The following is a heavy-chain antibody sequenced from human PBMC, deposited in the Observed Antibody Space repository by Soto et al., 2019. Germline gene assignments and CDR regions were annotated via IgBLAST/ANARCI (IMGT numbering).Heavy chain of an antibody. V-gene: IGHV3-23*01. CDR1: GFSLSSHA. CDR2: ISDSGATS. CDR3: AGVNFYYGSGGNPPVGH. D-gene: IGHD2-15*01. J-gene: IGHJ1*01. Sequence: GGSLRLSCVASGFSLSSHAVSWVRQTPEKGLEWVSSISDSGATSSYADFVKGRFAVSRDNSRNTLYLQMDSLRVEDPAVYYCAGVNFYYGSGGNPPVGHWGQGTVVTVSA.